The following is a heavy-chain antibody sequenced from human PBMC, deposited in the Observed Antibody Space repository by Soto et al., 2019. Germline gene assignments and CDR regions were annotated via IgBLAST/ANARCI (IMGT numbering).Heavy chain of an antibody. J-gene: IGHJ5*02. Sequence: GSALRVSCADSGVTCSNAWMSWVRQAPGKGLEWVGRIKSKTDGGTTDYAAPVKGRFTISRDDSKNTLYLQMNSLKTEDTAVYYCTTELNPCSPDWWFDPWGQVTVFTVSS. CDR2: IKSKTDGGTT. D-gene: IGHD3-9*01. CDR3: TTELNPCSPDWWFDP. V-gene: IGHV3-15*01. CDR1: GVTCSNAW.